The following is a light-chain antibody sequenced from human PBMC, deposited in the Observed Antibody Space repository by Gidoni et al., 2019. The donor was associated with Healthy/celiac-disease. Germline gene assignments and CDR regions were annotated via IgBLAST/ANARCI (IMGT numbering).Light chain of an antibody. Sequence: DIQMIHSLSSLSASVGDRVTITCRASQSISSYLNWYQQKPGNAPKLLIYAGSSLQSGVPSRCSGSGSGTDFTLTISSLQPEDFATYYCQQSYSTPMYTFGQGTKLEIK. V-gene: IGKV1-39*01. CDR1: QSISSY. J-gene: IGKJ2*01. CDR3: QQSYSTPMYT. CDR2: AGS.